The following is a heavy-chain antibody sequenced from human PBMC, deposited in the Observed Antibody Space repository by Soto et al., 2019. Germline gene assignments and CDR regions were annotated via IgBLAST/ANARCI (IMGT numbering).Heavy chain of an antibody. J-gene: IGHJ6*02. CDR2: IGTAGDT. D-gene: IGHD1-1*01. V-gene: IGHV3-13*01. CDR3: ARLGHWNHYYYGMDV. CDR1: GFTFSSYD. Sequence: EVQLVESGGGLVQPGGSLRLSCAASGFTFSSYDMHWVRQDRGKGLEWVSAIGTAGDTYYPGSVKGRFTISRENAKNSLYLQMYSLRAGDTAVYYCARLGHWNHYYYGMDVWGQGTTVTVSS.